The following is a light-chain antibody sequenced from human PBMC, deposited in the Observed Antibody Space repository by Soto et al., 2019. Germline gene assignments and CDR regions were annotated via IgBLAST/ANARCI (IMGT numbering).Light chain of an antibody. CDR3: QQYNTRPS. Sequence: EIWLTQSPGTLSLSPGERATLSCRASQSVSNNYLAWYQQKPGQAPRPLIYGASNRATGIPDRLSGSGSGTEFTLTISSLKSEDFALYYCQQYNTRPSFGHGTRLEIK. V-gene: IGKV3-20*01. J-gene: IGKJ5*01. CDR2: GAS. CDR1: QSVSNNY.